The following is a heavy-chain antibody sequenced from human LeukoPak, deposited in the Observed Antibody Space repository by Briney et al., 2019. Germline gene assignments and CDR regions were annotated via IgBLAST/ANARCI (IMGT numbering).Heavy chain of an antibody. Sequence: ASVKVSCKASGGTFSSYAISWVRQAPGQGLEWMGWISAYNGNTNYAQKLQGRVTMTTDTSTSTAYMELRSLRSDDTAVYYCARANYYDSSGYWNYWGQGTLVTVSS. J-gene: IGHJ4*02. CDR3: ARANYYDSSGYWNY. D-gene: IGHD3-22*01. V-gene: IGHV1-18*01. CDR2: ISAYNGNT. CDR1: GGTFSSYA.